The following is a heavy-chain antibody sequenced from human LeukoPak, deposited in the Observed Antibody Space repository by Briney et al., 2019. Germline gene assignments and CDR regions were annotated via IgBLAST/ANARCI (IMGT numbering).Heavy chain of an antibody. V-gene: IGHV3-23*01. Sequence: SGGSLRLSCAASGFTFSSYAMSWVRQAPGRGLEWVSTISGSGDSTYYADSVKGRLTISRDNSKNTLYLQMNSLRPEDTAVYYXPKXCATTSCYTSEYWGQGTLVTVSS. CDR3: PKXCATTSCYTSEY. CDR1: GFTFSSYA. CDR2: ISGSGDST. D-gene: IGHD2-2*02. J-gene: IGHJ4*02.